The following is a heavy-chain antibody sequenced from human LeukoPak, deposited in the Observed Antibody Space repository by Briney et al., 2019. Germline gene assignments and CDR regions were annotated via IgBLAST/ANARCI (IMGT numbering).Heavy chain of an antibody. CDR2: IYSGGST. D-gene: IGHD2-8*02. CDR3: AREWSIDAFDI. CDR1: GFTVSSNY. J-gene: IGHJ3*02. V-gene: IGHV3-53*01. Sequence: GGSLRLSCAASGFTVSSNYMIWVRQAPGKGLEWVSVIYSGGSTYYADSVKGRFTISRDNSKNTLYLQMNSLRAEDTAVYYCAREWSIDAFDIWGQGTMVTVSS.